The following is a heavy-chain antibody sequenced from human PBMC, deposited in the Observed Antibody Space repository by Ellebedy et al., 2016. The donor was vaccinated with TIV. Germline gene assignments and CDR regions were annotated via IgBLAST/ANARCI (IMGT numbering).Heavy chain of an antibody. J-gene: IGHJ4*02. CDR3: ARDQWLGRTYYFDY. Sequence: GGSLRLSCGTSGFTFSNYWMTWVRQAPGKGLEWVANIKQDGSERYYVDSVKGRFAISRDNAKNSLYLQMNSLGDEDTAVYYCARDQWLGRTYYFDYWGQGTLVTVSS. CDR1: GFTFSNYW. D-gene: IGHD6-19*01. CDR2: IKQDGSER. V-gene: IGHV3-7*01.